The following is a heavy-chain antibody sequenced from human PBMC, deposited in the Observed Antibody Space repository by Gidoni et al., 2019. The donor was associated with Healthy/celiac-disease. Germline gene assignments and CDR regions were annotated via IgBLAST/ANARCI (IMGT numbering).Heavy chain of an antibody. J-gene: IGHJ4*02. CDR2: MSGSGGST. V-gene: IGHV3-23*01. CDR3: AKDLFTVTNN. Sequence: EVQLLESGGGLLQPGGSLRLSFASFVFTFSSDAMSWVRQAPGKGLEWVSAMSGSGGSTYYADSVKGRFTISRDNSKNTLYLQMNSLRAEDTAVDYCAKDLFTVTNNWGQGTLVTVSS. CDR1: VFTFSSDA. D-gene: IGHD4-17*01.